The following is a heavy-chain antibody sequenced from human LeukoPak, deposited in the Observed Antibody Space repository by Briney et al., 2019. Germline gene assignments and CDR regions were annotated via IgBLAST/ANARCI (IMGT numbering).Heavy chain of an antibody. V-gene: IGHV3-49*04. Sequence: GGSLRLSCITSGFTFGDHAMSWVRQAPGKGLEWVGFIRSKAYRWTTEYGASVKGRFTISRDDSNSIAYLQMNSLKIEDTAVYYCTRGPIQLWIHNAMDVWGQGTAVTVSS. CDR2: IRSKAYRWTT. CDR1: GFTFGDHA. D-gene: IGHD5-18*01. CDR3: TRGPIQLWIHNAMDV. J-gene: IGHJ6*02.